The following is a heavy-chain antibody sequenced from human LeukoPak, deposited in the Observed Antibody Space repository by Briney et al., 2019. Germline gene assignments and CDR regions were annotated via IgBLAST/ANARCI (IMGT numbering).Heavy chain of an antibody. J-gene: IGHJ4*02. CDR2: IRSKANSYAT. CDR1: GFTFSGSA. D-gene: IGHD3-22*01. Sequence: GGSLRLSCAASGFTFSGSAMHWVRQASGKGLEWVGRIRSKANSYATAYAASVKGRFTISRDDSKNTAYLQMNSLKTEDTAVYYCTSQSRRPYYYDSSGNLGSVYWGQGTLVTVSS. V-gene: IGHV3-73*01. CDR3: TSQSRRPYYYDSSGNLGSVY.